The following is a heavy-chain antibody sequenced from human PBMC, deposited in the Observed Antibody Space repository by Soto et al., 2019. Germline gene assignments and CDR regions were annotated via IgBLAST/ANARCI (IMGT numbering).Heavy chain of an antibody. CDR2: INHSGST. J-gene: IGHJ6*02. CDR3: AASCVGCRGFNYYGMDV. V-gene: IGHV4-34*01. CDR1: GGSFSGYY. Sequence: SETLSLTCAVYGGSFSGYYWSWIRQPPGKGLEWIGKINHSGSTNCNPSLKSRVTISVDTSKNQFSLKLSSVTAADTAVYYCAASCVGCRGFNYYGMDVWGQGTTVTVSS. D-gene: IGHD5-12*01.